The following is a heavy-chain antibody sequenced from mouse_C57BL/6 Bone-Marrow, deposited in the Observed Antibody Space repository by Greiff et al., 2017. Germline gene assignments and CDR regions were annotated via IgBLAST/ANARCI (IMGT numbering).Heavy chain of an antibody. Sequence: VQLKESGPELVKPGASVKISCKASGYSFTGYYMHWVKQSSEKSLEWIGEINPSTGGTSYNQKFKGKATLTVDKSSSTAYMQLKSLTSEDSAVYYCARITNWGWFAYWGQGTLVTVSA. J-gene: IGHJ3*01. D-gene: IGHD4-1*01. CDR2: INPSTGGT. CDR1: GYSFTGYY. CDR3: ARITNWGWFAY. V-gene: IGHV1-43*01.